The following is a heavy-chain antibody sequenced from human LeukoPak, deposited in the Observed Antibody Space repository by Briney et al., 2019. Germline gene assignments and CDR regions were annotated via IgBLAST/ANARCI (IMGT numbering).Heavy chain of an antibody. CDR3: ARHGSTSTWSPMAY. J-gene: IGHJ4*02. CDR1: GHTFTNYW. D-gene: IGHD6-13*01. Sequence: GESLKISCKGSGHTFTNYWIAWVRQMPGKGLEWMGIIHPGKSETRYSPSFQGQVTISADKSTRTAYLQWNSLKTSDSGMYFCARHGSTSTWSPMAYWGRGTLVTVSS. V-gene: IGHV5-51*01. CDR2: IHPGKSET.